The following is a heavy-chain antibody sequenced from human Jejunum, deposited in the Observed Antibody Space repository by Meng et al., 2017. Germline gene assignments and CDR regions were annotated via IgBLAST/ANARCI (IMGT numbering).Heavy chain of an antibody. CDR1: GFSLHTSGVG. CDR3: AHRLPVGSPWPWGYFDF. CDR2: IYWDDDK. V-gene: IGHV2-5*02. Sequence: LMESVHTLHTPTQTVSLTCSFSGFSLHTSGVGLVWTLLPPGTPLTWLAVIYWDDDKRYSPSLQRRLTITKDTSKYQVVLTMTHVDPVYTATYYCAHRLPVGSPWPWGYFDFWGQGTLVTVSS. D-gene: IGHD1-26*01. J-gene: IGHJ4*02.